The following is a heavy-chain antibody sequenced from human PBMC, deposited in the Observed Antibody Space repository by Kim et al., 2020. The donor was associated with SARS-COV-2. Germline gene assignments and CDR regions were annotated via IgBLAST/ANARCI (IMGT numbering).Heavy chain of an antibody. CDR1: GFSFSNYW. V-gene: IGHV3-7*01. CDR2: IKYDGSDK. D-gene: IGHD3-10*01. CDR3: ASDASGSSGY. J-gene: IGHJ4*02. Sequence: GGSLRLSCAASGFSFSNYWMSWVRQAPGKGLEWVANIKYDGSDKNYMDSVKGRFTISRDNAKSSLYLQLNSLRAEDTGVYYCASDASGSSGYWGPGTLVTVSS.